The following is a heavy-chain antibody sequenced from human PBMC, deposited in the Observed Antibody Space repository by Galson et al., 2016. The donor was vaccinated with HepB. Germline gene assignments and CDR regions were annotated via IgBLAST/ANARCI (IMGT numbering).Heavy chain of an antibody. CDR2: IYYTGST. V-gene: IGHV4-31*03. D-gene: IGHD3-22*01. J-gene: IGHJ4*02. CDR1: GASISSDDYY. CDR3: ARAYDSRGYYEGYYDY. Sequence: TLSPTCTVSGASISSDDYYWSWIRQHPGKGLGWIGYIYYTGSTYYHPSLKSRVTMSVDTSKNQFSLTLRSVTAPDTAVYFCARAYDSRGYYEGYYDYWGQGTLVTVSS.